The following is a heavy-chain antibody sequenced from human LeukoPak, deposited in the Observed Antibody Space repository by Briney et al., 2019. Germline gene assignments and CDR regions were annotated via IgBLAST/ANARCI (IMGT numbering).Heavy chain of an antibody. D-gene: IGHD5-18*01. Sequence: ASVKVSCKASGYTFTGYYMHWVRQAPGQGLEWMGWINPNSGGTNYAQKFQGRVTVTRDTSISTAYMELSRLRSDDTAVYYCARAVDTAMVDFDYWGQGTLVTVSS. CDR2: INPNSGGT. CDR3: ARAVDTAMVDFDY. CDR1: GYTFTGYY. V-gene: IGHV1-2*02. J-gene: IGHJ4*02.